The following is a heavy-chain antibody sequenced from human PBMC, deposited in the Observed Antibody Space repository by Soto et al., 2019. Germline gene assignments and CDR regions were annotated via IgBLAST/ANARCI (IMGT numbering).Heavy chain of an antibody. CDR1: GYTFTSYG. Sequence: QAQLLQSGTEGKNPGASVRVSCKASGYTFTSYGITWVRRAPGQGLQWMGWIGAYTGNPKYAQNLQGRVTMTTDTSTSTAYMDLRSLTPDDTAVYYCARADGDFDLNYFDLWGQGTLVTVST. CDR2: IGAYTGNP. J-gene: IGHJ4*02. CDR3: ARADGDFDLNYFDL. D-gene: IGHD3-3*01. V-gene: IGHV1-18*01.